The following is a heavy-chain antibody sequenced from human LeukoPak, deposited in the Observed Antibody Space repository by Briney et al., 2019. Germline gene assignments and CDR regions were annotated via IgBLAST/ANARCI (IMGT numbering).Heavy chain of an antibody. CDR1: GGSISSGSYY. Sequence: PSETLSLTCTVSGGSISSGSYYWSWIRQPAGKGLEWIGRIYTSGSTNYNPSLKSRVTISVDTSKNQFSLKMSSATAADTAVYYCARVIYDSSGYHPTIDYWGQGTLVTVSS. J-gene: IGHJ4*02. D-gene: IGHD3-22*01. CDR3: ARVIYDSSGYHPTIDY. V-gene: IGHV4-61*02. CDR2: IYTSGST.